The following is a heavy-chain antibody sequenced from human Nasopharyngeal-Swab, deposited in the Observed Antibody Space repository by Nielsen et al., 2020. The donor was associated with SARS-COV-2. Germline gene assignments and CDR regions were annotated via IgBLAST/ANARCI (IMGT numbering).Heavy chain of an antibody. V-gene: IGHV3-23*01. Sequence: LSLTCAVYGGSFSGYYWSWVRQAPGKGLEWVSALSANGGRTYYADSVKGRFTISRDNSKNTLYLQMNTLRAEDTAVYYCAKDRAWGLDYWGQGTLVTVSS. CDR3: AKDRAWGLDY. D-gene: IGHD1-26*01. CDR2: LSANGGRT. J-gene: IGHJ4*02. CDR1: GGSFSGYY.